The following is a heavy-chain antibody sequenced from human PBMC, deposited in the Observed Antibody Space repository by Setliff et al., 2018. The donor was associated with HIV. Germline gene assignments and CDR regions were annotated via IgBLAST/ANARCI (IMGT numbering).Heavy chain of an antibody. CDR2: IYTSGST. CDR3: ARSTVGIRGVVRGYYYYYMDV. V-gene: IGHV4-4*08. J-gene: IGHJ6*03. D-gene: IGHD3-10*01. CDR1: GGSFSGYY. Sequence: SETLSLTCSVSGGSFSGYYWSWIRQPPGKGLEWIGYIYTSGSTNYNPSLKSRVTISVDTSKNQFSLKLSSVTAADTAAYYCARSTVGIRGVVRGYYYYYMDVWGKGTTVTVSS.